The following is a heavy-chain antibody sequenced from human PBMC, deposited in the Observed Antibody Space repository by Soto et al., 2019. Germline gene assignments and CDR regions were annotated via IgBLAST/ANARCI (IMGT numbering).Heavy chain of an antibody. D-gene: IGHD2-8*01. CDR2: ISSSSSYI. CDR1: GFTFSSYS. J-gene: IGHJ4*02. Sequence: GGSLRLSCAASGFTFSSYSMNWVRQAPGKGLEWVSSISSSSSYIYYADSVKGRFTISRDNAKNSLYLQMNSLRAEDTAVYYCARDAGGVNFDYWGQGTLVTVSS. CDR3: ARDAGGVNFDY. V-gene: IGHV3-21*01.